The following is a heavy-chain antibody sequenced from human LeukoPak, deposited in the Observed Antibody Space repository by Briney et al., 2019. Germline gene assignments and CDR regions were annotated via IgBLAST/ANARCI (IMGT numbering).Heavy chain of an antibody. V-gene: IGHV4-61*08. CDR3: VRDRELFY. Sequence: SETLSLTCTVSAGSVTNGDYYWSWLRQPPGKALEWIGFVYYTGSSYYTPSLEGRATISVDTSKNQFSVKLSSVTAADTAVYYCVRDRELFYWGQGTLVTASS. D-gene: IGHD1-7*01. J-gene: IGHJ4*02. CDR1: AGSVTNGDYY. CDR2: VYYTGSS.